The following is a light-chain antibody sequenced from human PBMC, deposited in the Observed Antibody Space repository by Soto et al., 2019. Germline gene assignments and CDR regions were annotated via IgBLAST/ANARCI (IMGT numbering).Light chain of an antibody. J-gene: IGKJ2*01. Sequence: DIQMTQSPSSLSASVGDRVTITCRASQGISIYLAWYQQKPGKVPKLLIYETSTLQPGVPSRFSGSGSGTDFSLTISSLQPEDVATYYCQKYNSAPYTFSQGTKLEIK. V-gene: IGKV1-27*01. CDR3: QKYNSAPYT. CDR1: QGISIY. CDR2: ETS.